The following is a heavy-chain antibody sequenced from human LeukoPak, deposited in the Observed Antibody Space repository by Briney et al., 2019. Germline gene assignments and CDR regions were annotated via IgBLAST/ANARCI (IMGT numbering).Heavy chain of an antibody. J-gene: IGHJ4*02. Sequence: SETLSLTCTVSGGSISSYYWSWIRQPPGKGLEWIGYIYYSGSTNYNPSLKSRVTISVDTSKNQFSLKLSSVTAADTAVYYCARDRNYYDSSGFDYWGQGTLVTVSS. CDR1: GGSISSYY. CDR2: IYYSGST. D-gene: IGHD3-22*01. CDR3: ARDRNYYDSSGFDY. V-gene: IGHV4-59*01.